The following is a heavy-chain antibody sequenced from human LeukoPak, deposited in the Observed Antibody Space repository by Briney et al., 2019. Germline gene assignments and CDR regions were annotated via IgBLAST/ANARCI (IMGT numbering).Heavy chain of an antibody. CDR3: ATSDYYDSGRGGVSPSDH. CDR2: IIQDGSGK. CDR1: GFTFSQYC. Sequence: GGSLRLSCAASGFTFSQYCMTWVRQAPGKGLEWGAEIIQDGSGKYYGDSVKGGFTISRDNAKNSEYLQMNSLRAEDTAVYYCATSDYYDSGRGGVSPSDHWGQGTLVTVSS. V-gene: IGHV3-7*01. J-gene: IGHJ4*02. D-gene: IGHD3-10*01.